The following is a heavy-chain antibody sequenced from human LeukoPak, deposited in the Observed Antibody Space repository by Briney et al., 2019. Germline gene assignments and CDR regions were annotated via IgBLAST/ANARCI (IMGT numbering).Heavy chain of an antibody. CDR2: ISYDGSNK. CDR3: AKDLAFDI. Sequence: GGSLRLSCAASGFTFSSYGMHWVRQAPGKGLEWVAVISYDGSNKYYADSVKGRFTISRDNSKNTLYLQMNSLRAEDTAVYHCAKDLAFDIWGQGTMVTVSS. CDR1: GFTFSSYG. J-gene: IGHJ3*02. V-gene: IGHV3-30*18.